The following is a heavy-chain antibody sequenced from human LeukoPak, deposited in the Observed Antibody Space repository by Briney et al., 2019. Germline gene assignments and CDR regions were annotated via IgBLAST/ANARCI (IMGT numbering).Heavy chain of an antibody. J-gene: IGHJ4*02. Sequence: SETLSLTCTVSGGSISSSSYYWGWIRQPPGKGLEWIGSIYYSGSTYYNPSLKSRVTISVDTSKNQFSLKLSSVTAADTAVYYCARGVRDGYNPPGDFDYWGQGTLVTVSS. CDR1: GGSISSSSYY. D-gene: IGHD5-24*01. CDR3: ARGVRDGYNPPGDFDY. CDR2: IYYSGST. V-gene: IGHV4-39*07.